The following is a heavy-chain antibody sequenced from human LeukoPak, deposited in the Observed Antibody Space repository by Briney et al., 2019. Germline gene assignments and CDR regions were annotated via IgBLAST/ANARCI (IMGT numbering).Heavy chain of an antibody. CDR1: GGTFSSYA. CDR2: IGAYNGNT. J-gene: IGHJ4*02. D-gene: IGHD3-3*01. CDR3: ARGGGHNDFWSGHYYFDY. Sequence: ASVKVSCKASGGTFSSYAISWVRQAPGQGLEWMGWIGAYNGNTNYAQKLQGRVTMTTDTSTSTAYMELRSLRSDDTAVYYCARGGGHNDFWSGHYYFDYWGQGTLVTVSS. V-gene: IGHV1-18*01.